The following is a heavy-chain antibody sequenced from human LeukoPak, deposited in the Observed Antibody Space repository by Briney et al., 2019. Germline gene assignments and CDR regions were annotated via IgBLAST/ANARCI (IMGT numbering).Heavy chain of an antibody. J-gene: IGHJ3*02. CDR2: ISSSSSHI. CDR1: GFTFSSYS. CDR3: ARPYSSGSPDGFDI. V-gene: IGHV3-21*01. D-gene: IGHD3-10*01. Sequence: GGSLRLSCAASGFTFSSYSMNWVRQAPGKGLEWVSSISSSSSHIYYADSVKGRFTISRDNAKNSLYLQMNSLRADDTAVYYCARPYSSGSPDGFDIWGQGTMVTVSS.